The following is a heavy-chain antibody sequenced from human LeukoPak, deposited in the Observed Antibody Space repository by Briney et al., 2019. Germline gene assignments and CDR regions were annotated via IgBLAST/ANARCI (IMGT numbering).Heavy chain of an antibody. J-gene: IGHJ2*01. CDR1: GFTVSGNY. D-gene: IGHD3-16*01. CDR3: ARGGTYWYFDL. Sequence: PTGGSLRLSCAASGFTVSGNYMAWVRQAPGKGLGWVSVIYSGGSTYYAVSVRGRFTVSRDNSKNTLYLQMNTLRAEDTAVYYCARGGTYWYFDLWGRGTLVTVSS. V-gene: IGHV3-66*01. CDR2: IYSGGST.